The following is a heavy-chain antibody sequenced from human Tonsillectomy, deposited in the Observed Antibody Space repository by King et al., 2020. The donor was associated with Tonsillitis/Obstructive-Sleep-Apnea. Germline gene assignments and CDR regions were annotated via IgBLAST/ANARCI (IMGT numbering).Heavy chain of an antibody. J-gene: IGHJ6*03. CDR3: AGGYSSSWSSRYYYYMDV. D-gene: IGHD6-13*01. CDR1: GFTFSDFY. V-gene: IGHV3-11*01. CDR2: ISSSGSTI. Sequence: VQLVQSGGGLVKPGGSLRLSCAASGFTFSDFYMSWIRQAPGKGLEWVSYISSSGSTIYYADSVKGRFTISRDNAKNSLYLQMDSLRAADTAVYYCAGGYSSSWSSRYYYYMDVWGKGTTVTVSS.